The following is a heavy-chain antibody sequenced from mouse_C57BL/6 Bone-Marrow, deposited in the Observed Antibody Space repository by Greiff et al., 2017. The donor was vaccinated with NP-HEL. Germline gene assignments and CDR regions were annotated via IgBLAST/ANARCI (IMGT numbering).Heavy chain of an antibody. Sequence: EVQLVESGTVLARPGASVKMSCKTSGYTFTSYWMHWVKQRPGQGLEWIGAIYPGNSATSYTQKFKGTAKLTAVTSASTAYMELSSLTNEDSAVYYCTNDYGSSYFDYWGQGTTLTVSS. J-gene: IGHJ2*01. CDR1: GYTFTSYW. D-gene: IGHD1-1*01. V-gene: IGHV1-5*01. CDR2: IYPGNSAT. CDR3: TNDYGSSYFDY.